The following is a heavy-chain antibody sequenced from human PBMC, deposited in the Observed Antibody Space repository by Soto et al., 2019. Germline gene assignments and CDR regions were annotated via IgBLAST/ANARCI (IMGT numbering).Heavy chain of an antibody. J-gene: IGHJ6*02. D-gene: IGHD6-13*01. V-gene: IGHV3-30-3*01. Sequence: GESLKISCAASGFTFSSYAMHWVRQAPGKGLEWVAVISYDGSNKYYADSVKGRFTISRDNSKNTLYLQMNSLRAEDTAVYYCARGYSSSWYYYYGMDVWGQGTTVTVSS. CDR3: ARGYSSSWYYYYGMDV. CDR2: ISYDGSNK. CDR1: GFTFSSYA.